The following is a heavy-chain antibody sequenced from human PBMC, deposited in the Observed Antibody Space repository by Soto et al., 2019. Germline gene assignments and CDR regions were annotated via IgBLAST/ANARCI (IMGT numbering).Heavy chain of an antibody. V-gene: IGHV1-69*13. Sequence: SVKDSCKASGGTFSSYAISWVRQAPGQGLEWMGGIIPIFGTANYAQKFQGRVTITADESTSTAYMELSSLRSEDTAVYYCARGGSEKLVPPYFDYWGQGTLVTVSS. CDR3: ARGGSEKLVPPYFDY. D-gene: IGHD6-13*01. CDR1: GGTFSSYA. CDR2: IIPIFGTA. J-gene: IGHJ4*02.